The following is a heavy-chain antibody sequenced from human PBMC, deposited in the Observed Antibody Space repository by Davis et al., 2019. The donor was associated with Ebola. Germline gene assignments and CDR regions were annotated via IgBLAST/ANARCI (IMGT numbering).Heavy chain of an antibody. J-gene: IGHJ4*02. CDR1: GGSISNSNYY. CDR3: ARGYYYDNSGYSN. V-gene: IGHV4-39*02. CDR2: IYYSGST. Sequence: SETLSLTCTVSGGSISNSNYYWGWIRQPPGRGLEWIGSIYYSGSTYYSPSLKSRVTMSVDTSKNNFSLRLSSMTAADAAVYFCARGYYYDNSGYSNWGQGILVTVSS. D-gene: IGHD3-22*01.